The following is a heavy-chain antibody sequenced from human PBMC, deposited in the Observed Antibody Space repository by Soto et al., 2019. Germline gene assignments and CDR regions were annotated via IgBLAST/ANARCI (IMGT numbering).Heavy chain of an antibody. CDR1: GASVSSGTSY. D-gene: IGHD6-19*01. CDR2: FHYSGSGST. J-gene: IGHJ4*02. V-gene: IGHV4-61*01. Sequence: QVQLQESDPGLVKPSETLSLTCTVSGASVSSGTSYWSWIRQPPGKGLEWIGYFHYSGSGSTNYTRSPKSRVSISVATSKNQFPLRPPSGSAADTAVYYCAGEVRGWPMFAYWGQGTLVAVSA. CDR3: AGEVRGWPMFAY.